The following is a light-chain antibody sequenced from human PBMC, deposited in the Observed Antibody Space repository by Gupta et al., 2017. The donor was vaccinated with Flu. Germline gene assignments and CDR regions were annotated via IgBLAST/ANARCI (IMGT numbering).Light chain of an antibody. V-gene: IGKV4-1*01. J-gene: IGKJ2*01. CDR2: WAS. Sequence: NCKSSQSVLYNSNNKEYLAWYQQKPGQPPKLLIYWASTRESGVPDRFSGSGSGTDFALTISSLQAEDVAVYYCQQYYTTPLTFGQGTKLDIK. CDR3: QQYYTTPLT. CDR1: QSVLYNSNNKEY.